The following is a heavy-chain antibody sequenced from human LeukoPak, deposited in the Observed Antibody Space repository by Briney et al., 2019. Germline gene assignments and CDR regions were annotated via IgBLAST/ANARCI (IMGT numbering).Heavy chain of an antibody. V-gene: IGHV1-18*01. Sequence: ASVKVSCKASGYTFTNYGISWVRQAPGQGLEWMGWISANNGNRNYALKLQDRVSMTTDTSTSTAYMELRSLRSDDTAVYYCARQGYGGHFRGAADYWGQGTLVTVSS. D-gene: IGHD4-23*01. CDR3: ARQGYGGHFRGAADY. CDR1: GYTFTNYG. CDR2: ISANNGNR. J-gene: IGHJ4*02.